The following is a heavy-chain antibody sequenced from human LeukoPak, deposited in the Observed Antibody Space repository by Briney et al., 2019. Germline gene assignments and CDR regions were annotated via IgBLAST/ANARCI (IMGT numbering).Heavy chain of an antibody. D-gene: IGHD3-10*01. CDR3: ARVEEGYGSGRRENYYYYYMDV. V-gene: IGHV4-4*07. CDR1: GGSISSYY. Sequence: SETLSLTCTVSGGSISSYYWSWIRQPAGKGLEWIGRIYTSGSTNYNPSLTSRVTMSVDTSKNQFSLKLSSVTAADTAVYYCARVEEGYGSGRRENYYYYYMDVWGKGTTVTISS. CDR2: IYTSGST. J-gene: IGHJ6*03.